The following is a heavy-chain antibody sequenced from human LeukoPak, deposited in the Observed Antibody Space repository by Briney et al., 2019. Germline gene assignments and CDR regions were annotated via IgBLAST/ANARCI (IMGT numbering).Heavy chain of an antibody. CDR1: GFTFSNYA. CDR2: ISESGDKT. CDR3: AKQWVYC. V-gene: IGHV3-23*01. D-gene: IGHD1-26*01. Sequence: GGSLRLSCAASGFTFSNYAMNWVRQAPGKGLEWVSAISESGDKTDYADTVRGRFTISRDNSQNTLYLQMNSLRVEDTALYYCAKQWVYCWGQGTLVTVSS. J-gene: IGHJ4*02.